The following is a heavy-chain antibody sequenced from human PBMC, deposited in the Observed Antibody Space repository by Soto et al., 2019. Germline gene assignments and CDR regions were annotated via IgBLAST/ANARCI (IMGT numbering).Heavy chain of an antibody. V-gene: IGHV3-74*01. CDR2: INSDGSSI. Sequence: SGGSLRLSCAASGFTFSSYSMHWVRQAPGKGLVWVSRINSDGSSISYADSVKGRFTISRDNAKNTPYLQMNSLRVEDTAVYYCARETGYSSGWRQDYWGQGTLVTVSS. CDR1: GFTFSSYS. CDR3: ARETGYSSGWRQDY. J-gene: IGHJ4*02. D-gene: IGHD6-19*01.